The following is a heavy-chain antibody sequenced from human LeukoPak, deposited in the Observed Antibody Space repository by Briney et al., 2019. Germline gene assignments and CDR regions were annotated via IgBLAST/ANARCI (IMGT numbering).Heavy chain of an antibody. J-gene: IGHJ4*02. D-gene: IGHD3-22*01. CDR3: ARTTYDSSGYYSRFDY. Sequence: SETLSLTCTVSGGSISSGSYYWSWIRQPAGKGLEWIGRIYTSGSTNYNPSLKSRVTISVDTSKNQFSLKLSSVTAADTAVYYCARTTYDSSGYYSRFDYWGQGTLVTVSS. V-gene: IGHV4-61*02. CDR2: IYTSGST. CDR1: GGSISSGSYY.